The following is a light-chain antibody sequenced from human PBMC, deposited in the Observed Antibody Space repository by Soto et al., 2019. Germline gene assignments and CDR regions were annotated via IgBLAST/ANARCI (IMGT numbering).Light chain of an antibody. J-gene: IGLJ3*02. Sequence: QSVLTQPPSASGTPGQRVTISCSGSISNIGGNTVNWYQQLPGTHPKLLMYINHLPPPGGPDRFSCSTSGTSASLAISGLQYADEAAYYCAAWDASLNGLVFGGGTKVTVL. V-gene: IGLV1-44*01. CDR3: AAWDASLNGLV. CDR2: INH. CDR1: ISNIGGNT.